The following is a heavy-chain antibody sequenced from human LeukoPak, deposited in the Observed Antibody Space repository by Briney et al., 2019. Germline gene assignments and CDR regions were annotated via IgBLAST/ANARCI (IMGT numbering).Heavy chain of an antibody. CDR2: ISFDGSNK. D-gene: IGHD6-19*01. V-gene: IGHV3-30*18. J-gene: IGHJ4*02. CDR3: AKCGSSGWYYFDY. CDR1: GFTFSSYG. Sequence: GGSLRLSCAASGFTFSSYGMHWVRQAPGKGLEWVAVISFDGSNKYYADSVKGRFTISRDNSKNTLYLQMNSLRAEDTAVYYCAKCGSSGWYYFDYWGQGTLVTVSS.